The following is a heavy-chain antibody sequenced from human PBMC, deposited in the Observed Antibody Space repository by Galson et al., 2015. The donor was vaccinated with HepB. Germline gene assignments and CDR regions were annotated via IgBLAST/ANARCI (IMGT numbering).Heavy chain of an antibody. CDR3: AREERRQWLGYYYYGMDV. CDR1: GYTFTSYA. J-gene: IGHJ6*02. V-gene: IGHV1-3*01. CDR2: INAGNGNT. D-gene: IGHD6-19*01. Sequence: SVKVSCKASGYTFTSYAMHWVRQAPGQRLEWMGWINAGNGNTKYSQKFQGRVTITRDTSASTAYMELSSLRSEDTAVYYCAREERRQWLGYYYYGMDVWGQGTTVTVSS.